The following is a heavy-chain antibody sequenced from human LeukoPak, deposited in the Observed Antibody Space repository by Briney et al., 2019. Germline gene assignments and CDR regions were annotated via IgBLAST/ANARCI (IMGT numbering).Heavy chain of an antibody. V-gene: IGHV3-23*01. Sequence: GGSLKLSCAASGFTFSSYAMSWVRQAPGKGVEWVSAISGSGGSTYYADSVKGRFTISRDNSKNTLYLQMNSLRAEDTAVYYCAKGNPVAGTSSWFDPWGQGTLVTVSS. CDR3: AKGNPVAGTSSWFDP. J-gene: IGHJ5*02. CDR1: GFTFSSYA. CDR2: ISGSGGST. D-gene: IGHD6-19*01.